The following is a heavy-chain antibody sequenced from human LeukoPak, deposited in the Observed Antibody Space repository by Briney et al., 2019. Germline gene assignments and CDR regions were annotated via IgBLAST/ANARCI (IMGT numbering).Heavy chain of an antibody. CDR3: ARTEEQWLAHYFDY. V-gene: IGHV3-21*01. D-gene: IGHD6-19*01. CDR2: ISMSSSHI. CDR1: GFTYSSYS. J-gene: IGHJ4*02. Sequence: PGGSLRLSCAASGFTYSSYSMNWVRQAPGKGLEWVSSISMSSSHIYYADSVKGRFTIPRDKAKKSLYLQMNRLRAEETAVYYCARTEEQWLAHYFDYWGQGTLVTVSS.